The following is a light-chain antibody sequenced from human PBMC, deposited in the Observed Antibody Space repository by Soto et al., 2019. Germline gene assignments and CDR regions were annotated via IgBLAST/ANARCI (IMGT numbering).Light chain of an antibody. CDR1: SSDVGGYNY. J-gene: IGLJ3*02. CDR3: NSYTISNTLV. V-gene: IGLV2-14*01. CDR2: EVS. Sequence: QSALTQPASVSGSPGQSITISCTGTSSDVGGYNYVSWYQQHPDKAPKLIIYEVSNRPSGVSNRFSGSKSGNTASLTISGLQAEDEADYYCNSYTISNTLVFGGGTKVTVL.